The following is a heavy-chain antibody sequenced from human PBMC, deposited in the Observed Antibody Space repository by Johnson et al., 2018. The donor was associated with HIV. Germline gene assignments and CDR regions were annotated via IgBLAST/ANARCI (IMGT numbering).Heavy chain of an antibody. CDR2: ISSGGNSI. Sequence: QVQLVESGGGLVKPGGSLRLSCAASGFTFSDYYMSWIRQAPGKGLEWVSYISSGGNSIYYADSVKGRFTISRDNAKNSLYLQMNSLRAEDTAVYYCARRRRDGDAFDIWGQGTMVTVSS. CDR3: ARRRRDGDAFDI. V-gene: IGHV3-11*04. CDR1: GFTFSDYY. J-gene: IGHJ3*02. D-gene: IGHD5-24*01.